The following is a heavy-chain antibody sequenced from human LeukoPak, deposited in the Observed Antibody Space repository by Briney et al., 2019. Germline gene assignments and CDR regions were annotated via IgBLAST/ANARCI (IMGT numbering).Heavy chain of an antibody. CDR1: GVSISSYY. V-gene: IGHV4-59*01. CDR3: ARVGPGYYDMLFDP. J-gene: IGHJ5*02. CDR2: IFYSGNT. D-gene: IGHD3-22*01. Sequence: PSETLSLTCSVSGVSISSYYWSWIRQPPGKGLEWIGYIFYSGNTKYNPSLERRVAISGGTSKNQVSLRLSSVTPADTAVYFCARVGPGYYDMLFDPWGQGTLVTVSS.